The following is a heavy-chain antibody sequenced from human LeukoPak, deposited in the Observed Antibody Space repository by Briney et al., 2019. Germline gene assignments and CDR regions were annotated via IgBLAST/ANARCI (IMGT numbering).Heavy chain of an antibody. CDR2: ISGNGGDT. V-gene: IGHV3-23*01. CDR1: GFTFSSYA. CDR3: ASRSISLNWYFDL. Sequence: GGSLRLSCAASGFTFSSYAMTWVRQAPGKGLEWVSRISGNGGDTYYADSVKGRFTISRDNSKETLYLQMNSLRAEDTAVYYCASRSISLNWYFDLWGRGTLVTVSS. D-gene: IGHD2-2*01. J-gene: IGHJ2*01.